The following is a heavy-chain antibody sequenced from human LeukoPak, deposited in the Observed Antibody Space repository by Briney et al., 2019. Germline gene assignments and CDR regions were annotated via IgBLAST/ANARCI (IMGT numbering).Heavy chain of an antibody. CDR2: IKQDGSED. J-gene: IGHJ4*02. CDR3: SSGYPPGGGY. V-gene: IGHV3-7*01. CDR1: GFTFSSYW. Sequence: WGSLRLSCAASGFTFSSYWMSWVRQAPGKGLEWVANIKQDGSEDYYLDSVNGRFTLFSDNAKTSLYLQMNRLSAEETGVYSCSSGYPPGGGYWGQGTLVTVSS. D-gene: IGHD3-22*01.